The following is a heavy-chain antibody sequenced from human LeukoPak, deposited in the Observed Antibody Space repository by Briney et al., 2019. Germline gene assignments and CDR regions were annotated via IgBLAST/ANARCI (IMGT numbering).Heavy chain of an antibody. D-gene: IGHD7-27*01. V-gene: IGHV5-51*01. J-gene: IGHJ4*02. CDR2: IYPGDSDT. CDR1: GYTFSAYW. Sequence: GESLKISCKGSGYTFSAYWIGWVRQMPGQGLECMGIIYPGDSDTRYSPSFQGQFTISADKSISTAYLQWSSLKASDTAMYYCARPNWARRYFDYWGQGTLVTVSS. CDR3: ARPNWARRYFDY.